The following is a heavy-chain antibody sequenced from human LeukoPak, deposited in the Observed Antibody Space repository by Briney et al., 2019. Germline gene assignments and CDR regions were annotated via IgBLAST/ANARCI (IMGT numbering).Heavy chain of an antibody. CDR3: ARLPSGGCADY. Sequence: SETLSLTCTVSGGSISSSSYYWGWIRQPPGKGLEWIGSIYYSGSTYYNPSLKSRVTISVDTSKNQFSLKLSPVTAADTAVYYCARLPSGGCADYWGQGTLVTVSS. D-gene: IGHD6-19*01. V-gene: IGHV4-39*01. CDR1: GGSISSSSYY. J-gene: IGHJ4*02. CDR2: IYYSGST.